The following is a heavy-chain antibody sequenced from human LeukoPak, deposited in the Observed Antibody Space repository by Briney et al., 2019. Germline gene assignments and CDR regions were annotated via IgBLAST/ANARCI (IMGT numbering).Heavy chain of an antibody. CDR2: ISGSGGST. D-gene: IGHD6-13*01. CDR3: AKGPVGAAAPNWFDP. CDR1: GFTFSSYA. V-gene: IGHV3-23*01. Sequence: GESLKISCAASGFTFSSYAMSWVRQAPGKGLEWVSAISGSGGSTYYADSVKGRFTISRDNSKNTLYLQMNSLRAEDTAVYYCAKGPVGAAAPNWFDPWGQGTLVTVSS. J-gene: IGHJ5*02.